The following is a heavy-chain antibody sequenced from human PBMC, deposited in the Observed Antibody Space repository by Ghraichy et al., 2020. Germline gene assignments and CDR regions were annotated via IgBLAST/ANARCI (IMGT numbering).Heavy chain of an antibody. CDR1: GGTFSSYA. D-gene: IGHD6-19*01. J-gene: IGHJ3*02. CDR2: IIPIFGTA. Sequence: SVKVSCKASGGTFSSYAISWVRQAPGQGLEWMGGIIPIFGTANYAQKFQGRVTITADESTSTAYMELSSLRSEDTAVYYCAESGGQLIAVAEDDAFDIWGQGTMVTVSS. V-gene: IGHV1-69*13. CDR3: AESGGQLIAVAEDDAFDI.